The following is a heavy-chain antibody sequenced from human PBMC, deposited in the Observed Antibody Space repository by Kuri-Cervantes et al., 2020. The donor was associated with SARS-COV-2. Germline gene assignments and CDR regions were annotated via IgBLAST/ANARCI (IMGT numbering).Heavy chain of an antibody. D-gene: IGHD3-22*01. V-gene: IGHV3-74*01. CDR1: GFTFSSYW. J-gene: IGHJ6*02. CDR3: ARGTEYYYDSSGLHV. Sequence: GESLKISCAVSGFTFSSYWMHWVRQAPGKGLVWVSRINSDGSSTSYADSVKGRFTISRDNAKNTLYLQMNSLRAEDTAVYYCARGTEYYYDSSGLHVWGQGTTVTVSS. CDR2: INSDGSST.